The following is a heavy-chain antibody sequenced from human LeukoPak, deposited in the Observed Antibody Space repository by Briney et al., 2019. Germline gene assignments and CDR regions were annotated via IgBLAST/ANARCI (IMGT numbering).Heavy chain of an antibody. CDR1: GFTFSSYA. J-gene: IGHJ5*02. V-gene: IGHV3-23*01. Sequence: GGSLRLSCAASGFTFSSYAMSWVRQAPGKGLEWVSVIVGGGGSAYYADSVKGRFTVSRDNSKNTLYLQMNSLRAEDTAVYYCAKVGLERNWFDPWSQGTLVTVSS. CDR2: IVGGGGSA. D-gene: IGHD1-1*01. CDR3: AKVGLERNWFDP.